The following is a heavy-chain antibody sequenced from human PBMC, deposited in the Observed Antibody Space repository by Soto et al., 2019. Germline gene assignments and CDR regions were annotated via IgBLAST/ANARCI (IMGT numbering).Heavy chain of an antibody. Sequence: QITLKESGPTLVKPTQTLTLTCTFSGFSLSTSGVGVGWIRQPPGKALEWLALIYWDDDKRYSPSLKSSLTIPKDTSKNQVVLTMTNMDPVDTATYCCAHSSWLRWEGGSVDYWGQGTLVTVSS. D-gene: IGHD1-26*01. J-gene: IGHJ4*02. CDR2: IYWDDDK. V-gene: IGHV2-5*02. CDR3: AHSSWLRWEGGSVDY. CDR1: GFSLSTSGVG.